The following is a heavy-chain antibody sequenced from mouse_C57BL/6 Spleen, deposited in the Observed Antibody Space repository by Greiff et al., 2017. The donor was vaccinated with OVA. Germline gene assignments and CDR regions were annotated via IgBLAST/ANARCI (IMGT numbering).Heavy chain of an antibody. J-gene: IGHJ3*01. Sequence: DVMLVESGPGMVKPSQSLSLTCTVTGYSITSGYDWHWIRHFPGNKLEWMGYISYSGSTNYNPSLKSRISITHDTSKNHFFLKLNSVNTEDTATYYCAREGYYGSGFAYWGQGTLVTVSA. CDR3: AREGYYGSGFAY. CDR1: GYSITSGYD. V-gene: IGHV3-1*01. CDR2: ISYSGST. D-gene: IGHD1-1*01.